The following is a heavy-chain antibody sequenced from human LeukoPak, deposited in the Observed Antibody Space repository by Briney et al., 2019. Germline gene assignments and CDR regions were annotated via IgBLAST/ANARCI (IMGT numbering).Heavy chain of an antibody. Sequence: GGSLRLSCAASGFTFSSYAMSWVRQAPGKGLEWVSAISGSGGSTYYADSVKGRFTISRDNSKNTLYLQMNSLRAEDTAVYYCAKDLTGYCSGGSCYANWFDPWGQGTLVTVSS. CDR2: ISGSGGST. J-gene: IGHJ5*02. CDR3: AKDLTGYCSGGSCYANWFDP. D-gene: IGHD2-15*01. CDR1: GFTFSSYA. V-gene: IGHV3-23*01.